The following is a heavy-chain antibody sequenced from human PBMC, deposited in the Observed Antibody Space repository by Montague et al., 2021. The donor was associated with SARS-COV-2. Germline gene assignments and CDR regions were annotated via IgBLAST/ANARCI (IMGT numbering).Heavy chain of an antibody. CDR1: GGSFSTYS. CDR3: ARLGDGVVPSPILGVGPYYSYYYMDV. J-gene: IGHJ6*03. Sequence: SQTLSLTCAVHGGSFSTYSLNWIRQPPGKGLELIGEIHHGGSTNYNPSLKSRVTISADTSKNQFSLKLTSVAAADTAVYYCARLGDGVVPSPILGVGPYYSYYYMDVWGKGTTVTVSS. V-gene: IGHV4-34*01. D-gene: IGHD3-10*01. CDR2: IHHGGST.